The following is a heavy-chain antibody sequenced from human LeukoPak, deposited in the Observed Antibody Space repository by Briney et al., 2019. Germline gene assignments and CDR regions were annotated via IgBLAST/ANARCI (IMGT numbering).Heavy chain of an antibody. CDR2: IYHSGST. D-gene: IGHD3-22*01. Sequence: PSETLSLTCTVSGGSISSSNWWSWVRQPPGKGLEWIGEIYHSGSTNYNPSLKSRVTISVDKSKNQFSLKLSSVTAADTAVYYCAREPTRITMIVVAAGWFDPWGQGTLVTVSS. CDR1: GGSISSSNW. J-gene: IGHJ5*02. CDR3: AREPTRITMIVVAAGWFDP. V-gene: IGHV4-4*02.